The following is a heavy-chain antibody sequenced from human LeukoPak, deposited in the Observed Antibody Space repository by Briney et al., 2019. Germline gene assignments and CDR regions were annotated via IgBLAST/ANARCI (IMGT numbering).Heavy chain of an antibody. J-gene: IGHJ5*02. D-gene: IGHD2-8*02. CDR2: IFPSGGEI. Sequence: PGGSLRLSCAASGFTFSTFAMLWVRQPRGKGLEWVSSIFPSGGEIHYADSVRGRFTISRDNSKSTLSLQMNSLRAEDTAIYYCATYRQVLLPFEAWGQGTLVTVPS. CDR3: ATYRQVLLPFEA. V-gene: IGHV3-23*01. CDR1: GFTFSTFA.